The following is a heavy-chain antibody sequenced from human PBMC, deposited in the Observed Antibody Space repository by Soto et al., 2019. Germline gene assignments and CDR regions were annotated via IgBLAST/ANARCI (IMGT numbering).Heavy chain of an antibody. D-gene: IGHD5-18*01. CDR2: ISSSSNYI. J-gene: IGHJ4*02. V-gene: IGHV3-21*04. Sequence: GGSLRLSCAASGFTFSTYTMSWVRQAPGKGLEWVSSISSSSNYIYYADSVKGRFTISRDNAKNSLYLQMNSLRAEDTAVYYCARNGIQLWSSYWGQGTLVTVSS. CDR3: ARNGIQLWSSY. CDR1: GFTFSTYT.